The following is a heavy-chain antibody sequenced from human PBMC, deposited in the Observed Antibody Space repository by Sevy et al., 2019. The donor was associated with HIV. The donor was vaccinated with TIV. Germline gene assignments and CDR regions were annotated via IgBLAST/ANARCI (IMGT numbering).Heavy chain of an antibody. CDR1: GFTFSSYS. Sequence: GGSLRLSCAASGFTFSSYSMNWVRQAPGKGLEWVSSISSSSYIYYADSVKGRFTISRDNAKNSLYLQMNSLRAEDTAVYYCAREKDIVVVVAATLRHYYYGMDVWGQGTTVTVSS. V-gene: IGHV3-21*01. D-gene: IGHD2-15*01. J-gene: IGHJ6*02. CDR2: ISSSSYI. CDR3: AREKDIVVVVAATLRHYYYGMDV.